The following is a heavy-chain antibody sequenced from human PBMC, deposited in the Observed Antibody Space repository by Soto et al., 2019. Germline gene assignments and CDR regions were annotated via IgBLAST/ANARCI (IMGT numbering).Heavy chain of an antibody. Sequence: EVQLVESGGGLAQPGGSLRLSCSASGFSFSSNWMHWVRQAPGKGLVWVSRINSDGSIINYADSVKGRFTISRDNAKNTLYLQMNSLRAEDTAVYYCGRYLSGSGDYWGQGTLVTVSS. D-gene: IGHD6-19*01. V-gene: IGHV3-74*01. CDR3: GRYLSGSGDY. CDR1: GFSFSSNW. J-gene: IGHJ4*02. CDR2: INSDGSII.